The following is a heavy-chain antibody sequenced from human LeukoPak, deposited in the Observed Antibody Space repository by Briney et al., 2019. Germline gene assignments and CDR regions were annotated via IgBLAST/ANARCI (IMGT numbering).Heavy chain of an antibody. J-gene: IGHJ5*02. CDR3: AREPYVSVSPERWFDP. V-gene: IGHV6-1*01. Sequence: SQTLSLTCAISGDSVSSNSASWSWIRQSPSRGLEWLGRTYYRSKWCNDYALSVKGRITINPDTSKNQFSLQLNSVTPEDTAVYYCAREPYVSVSPERWFDPWGQGNLVTVSS. CDR2: TYYRSKWCN. CDR1: GDSVSSNSAS. D-gene: IGHD3-10*01.